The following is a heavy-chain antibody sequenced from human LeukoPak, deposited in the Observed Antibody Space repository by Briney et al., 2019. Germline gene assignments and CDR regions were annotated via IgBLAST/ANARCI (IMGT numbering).Heavy chain of an antibody. CDR1: GYTFTSYG. CDR2: ISAYNDNT. V-gene: IGHV1-18*01. Sequence: ASVKVSCKTSGYTFTSYGVSWVRQAPGQGLEWMGWISAYNDNTNYAQNLQDRVTMTTDASTSTVYMELRSLGSDDTAVYYCARDNLKNIVVVTGDFDYWGQGTLVTVSS. CDR3: ARDNLKNIVVVTGDFDY. J-gene: IGHJ4*02. D-gene: IGHD2-21*02.